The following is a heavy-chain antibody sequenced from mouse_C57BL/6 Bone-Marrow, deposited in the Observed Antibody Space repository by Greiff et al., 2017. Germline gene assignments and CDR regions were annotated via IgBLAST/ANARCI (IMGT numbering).Heavy chain of an antibody. CDR2: IYPTSGRT. D-gene: IGHD4-1*01. Sequence: QVQLQQPGAELVKPGASVKMSCKASGYTFTSYWITWVKQRPGQGLEWIGDIYPTSGRTNYNEKFKSKAILTVDTSSNTASMQLSSLPSEDSAVFYCARSGPLGRSFDYWGQGTTLTVSS. V-gene: IGHV1-55*01. J-gene: IGHJ2*01. CDR1: GYTFTSYW. CDR3: ARSGPLGRSFDY.